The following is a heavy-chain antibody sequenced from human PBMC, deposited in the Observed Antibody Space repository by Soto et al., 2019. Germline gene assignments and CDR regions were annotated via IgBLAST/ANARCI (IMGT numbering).Heavy chain of an antibody. CDR2: ISAYNGNT. CDR3: AIALRAHGSGSYYSYFDY. J-gene: IGHJ4*02. CDR1: GYTPTNYD. V-gene: IGHV1-18*01. D-gene: IGHD3-10*01. Sequence: GASVKVSCKTSGYTPTNYDIGWVRQAPGQGLEYMGWISAYNGNTNYARKLQDRVTLTTDTSTRTAYMELRSLQSDDTAIYYCAIALRAHGSGSYYSYFDYWGQGTLVTVSS.